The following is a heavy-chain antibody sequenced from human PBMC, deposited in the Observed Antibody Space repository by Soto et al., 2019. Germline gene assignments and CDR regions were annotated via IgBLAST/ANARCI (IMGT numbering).Heavy chain of an antibody. CDR2: IDWDDDK. V-gene: IGHV2-70*01. CDR1: GFSLSTSGMC. J-gene: IGHJ4*02. CDR3: ARNYYDSSGYYYAYYYFDY. D-gene: IGHD3-22*01. Sequence: SGPTLVNPTQTLTLTCPFSGFSLSTSGMCVSWIRQPPGKALEWLALIDWDDDKYYSTSLKTRLTISKDTSKNQVVLTMTNMDPVDTATYYCARNYYDSSGYYYAYYYFDYWGQGTLVTVSS.